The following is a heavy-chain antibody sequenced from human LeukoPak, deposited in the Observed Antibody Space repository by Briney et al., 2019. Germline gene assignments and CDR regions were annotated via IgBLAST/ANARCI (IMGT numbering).Heavy chain of an antibody. CDR3: AKGSSTSCFN. Sequence: GGSLGLSCAASGFTFSSYWMHWVRQAPGEGLVWVSRVHNEGSATSYADSVKGRFTISRDNAKNTLYLQMNSLRAEDTAVYYCAKGSSTSCFNWGQGTLVTVSS. CDR2: VHNEGSAT. D-gene: IGHD2-2*01. CDR1: GFTFSSYW. J-gene: IGHJ4*02. V-gene: IGHV3-74*01.